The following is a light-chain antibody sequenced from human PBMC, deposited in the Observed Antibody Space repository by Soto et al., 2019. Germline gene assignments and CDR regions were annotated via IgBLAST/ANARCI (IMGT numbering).Light chain of an antibody. CDR1: QAISNY. Sequence: DIQMTQSPSSLSASVGDRVTIACRASQAISNYLAWFQQKPGKVPKLLIFAASALQSGVPSRFSGSGSGTDFTLTIGSLQPEDVATYYCLTYDTAPAWAFGQGTRGEIK. CDR3: LTYDTAPAWA. V-gene: IGKV1-27*01. CDR2: AAS. J-gene: IGKJ1*01.